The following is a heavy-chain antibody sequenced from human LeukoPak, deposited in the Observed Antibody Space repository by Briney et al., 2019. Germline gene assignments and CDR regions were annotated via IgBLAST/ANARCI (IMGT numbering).Heavy chain of an antibody. CDR3: AKGGYDYYYYGMDV. J-gene: IGHJ6*02. CDR2: ISGSGGST. CDR1: GFTFSSYA. V-gene: IGHV3-23*01. Sequence: GGSLRLSCAASGFTFSSYAMSRVRQAPGKGLEWVSAISGSGGSTYYADSVKGRSTISRDNSKNTPYLQMNSLRAVDTAVYYCAKGGYDYYYYGMDVWGQGTTVTVSS. D-gene: IGHD5-12*01.